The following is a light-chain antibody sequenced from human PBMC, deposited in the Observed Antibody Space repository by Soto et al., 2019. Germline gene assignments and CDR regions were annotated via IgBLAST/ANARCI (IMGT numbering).Light chain of an antibody. V-gene: IGKV1-12*01. CDR2: AAS. CDR3: QQANSFPCT. Sequence: DIQMTPSPSSVSASVGDRVTITCRASQGISSLLAWYQQKPGKAPKLLIYAASSLQSGVPARFSGSGSGTDFTLTISSLKPEDFATYYCQQANSFPCTFGHGTKVEIK. J-gene: IGKJ1*01. CDR1: QGISSL.